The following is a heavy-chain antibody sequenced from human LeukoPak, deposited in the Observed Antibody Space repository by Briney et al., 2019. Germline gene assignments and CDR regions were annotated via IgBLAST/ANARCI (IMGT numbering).Heavy chain of an antibody. CDR3: ARKARSRRIDY. CDR2: IYYSGST. Sequence: SETLSLTCTVSGGSISSYYWSWIRQPPGKGLEWIGYIYYSGSTNYNPSLKSRVTISVDTSKNQFSLKLSSVTAADTAVYYCARKARSRRIDYWGQGTLVTVSS. CDR1: GGSISSYY. J-gene: IGHJ4*02. V-gene: IGHV4-59*12. D-gene: IGHD6-13*01.